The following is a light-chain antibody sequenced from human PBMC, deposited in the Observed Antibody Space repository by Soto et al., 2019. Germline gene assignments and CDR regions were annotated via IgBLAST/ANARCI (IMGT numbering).Light chain of an antibody. CDR3: QSYDSSLSGSV. Sequence: QSVLTQPPSVSGAPGQRVTISCTGSSSNIGAGYDVHWYQQLPGTAPKLLIYGNNNRPSGVPDRFSGSNSGTSASLAITGLQAEDEADYYCQSYDSSLSGSVFGGGTKVTVL. CDR1: SSNIGAGYD. CDR2: GNN. J-gene: IGLJ3*02. V-gene: IGLV1-40*01.